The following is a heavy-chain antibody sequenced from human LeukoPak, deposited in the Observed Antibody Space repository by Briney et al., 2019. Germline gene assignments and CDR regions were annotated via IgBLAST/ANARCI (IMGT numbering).Heavy chain of an antibody. CDR1: VDSIGSGCYY. V-gene: IGHV4-31*03. CDR2: IYYSGST. CDR3: AREIPSDAFDI. J-gene: IGHJ3*02. D-gene: IGHD2-2*02. Sequence: SESLSLTCTVSVDSIGSGCYYWSWIRQDPGRGLELIGYIYYSGSTYYNPSLKSRVTISVDTSKSQFSLKLSSVTAADTAVYYFAREIPSDAFDIWGQGTMVTVSS.